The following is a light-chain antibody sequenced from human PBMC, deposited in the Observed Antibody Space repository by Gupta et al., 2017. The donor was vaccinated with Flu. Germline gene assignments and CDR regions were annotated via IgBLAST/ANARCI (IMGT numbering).Light chain of an antibody. J-gene: IGLJ3*02. CDR3: AAGDDTRSGRGV. CDR2: RND. CDR1: TSNIGRNY. Sequence: QSVLTQAPSVTGTPGQRVTLSCSGSTSNIGRNYVFWYHQLPGEAPKLLIYRNDHRPSGGPERVFGSKSDTSASLAINGLQSEDEGFYYCAAGDDTRSGRGVFGGGTRVTVL. V-gene: IGLV1-47*01.